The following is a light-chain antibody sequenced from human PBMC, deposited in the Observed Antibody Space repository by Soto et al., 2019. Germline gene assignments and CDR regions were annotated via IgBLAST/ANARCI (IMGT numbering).Light chain of an antibody. V-gene: IGKV1-5*01. J-gene: IGKJ1*01. CDR1: QSIRSW. CDR3: QQYGGA. CDR2: DAS. Sequence: DIQMTQSPSTLSASVGDRVTITCRASQSIRSWLAWYQQKPGKTPKLLIYDASSLESGLPSRFSGSGSGTAFTLTIRSLQPHDFATYYCQQYGGAFGQGTKVEIK.